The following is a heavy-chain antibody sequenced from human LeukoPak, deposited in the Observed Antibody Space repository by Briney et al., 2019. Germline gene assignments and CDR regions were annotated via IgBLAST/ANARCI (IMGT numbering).Heavy chain of an antibody. V-gene: IGHV1-3*01. Sequence: GASVKVSCKASGYTFTSYAMHWVRQAPGQRLEWMGWINAGNGNTKYSQKFQGRVIITRDTSASTAYMELSSLRSEDTAVYYCARDLVSSRATGPWGYWGQGTLVTVSS. D-gene: IGHD6-13*01. CDR2: INAGNGNT. CDR1: GYTFTSYA. J-gene: IGHJ4*02. CDR3: ARDLVSSRATGPWGY.